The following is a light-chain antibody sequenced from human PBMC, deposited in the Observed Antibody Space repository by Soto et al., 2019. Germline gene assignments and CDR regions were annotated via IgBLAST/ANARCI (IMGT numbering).Light chain of an antibody. J-gene: IGKJ5*01. CDR2: GAS. CDR1: QSVSSRY. CDR3: QQRNVWPPIT. V-gene: IGKV3D-20*02. Sequence: DIVLTQSPGTLSLSPGESATLSCRASQSVSSRYLAWYQQRPGQAPRLLIYGASNRATGIPDRFGGSRSGTEFTLTINSLEPEDFAVYYCQQRNVWPPITFGQGTRLE.